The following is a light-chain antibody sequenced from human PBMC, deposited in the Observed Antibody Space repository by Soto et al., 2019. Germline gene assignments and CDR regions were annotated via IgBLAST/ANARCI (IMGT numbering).Light chain of an antibody. J-gene: IGKJ4*01. Sequence: EIVLTQSPATLSLSPGERATLSCRASQTVSTYLAWYQQKPGQAPRLLIYDASIRATGIPVRFSASGSGTDFTLTISGLEPEDFAVYYCQQRSDWPLTFGGGTKVE. CDR1: QTVSTY. CDR2: DAS. V-gene: IGKV3-11*01. CDR3: QQRSDWPLT.